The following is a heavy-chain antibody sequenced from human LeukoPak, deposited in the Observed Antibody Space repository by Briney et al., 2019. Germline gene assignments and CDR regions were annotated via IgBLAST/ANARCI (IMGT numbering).Heavy chain of an antibody. CDR1: GYTFTSYY. D-gene: IGHD4-23*01. CDR3: ARDRNSGGKSWYYFDY. CDR2: INPSGGST. V-gene: IGHV1-46*01. J-gene: IGHJ4*02. Sequence: ASVKVYCKASGYTFTSYYMHWVRQAPGQGLEWMGIINPSGGSTSYAQKFQGRVTMTRDTSTSTVDMELSSLRSEDTAVYYCARDRNSGGKSWYYFDYWGQGTLVTVSS.